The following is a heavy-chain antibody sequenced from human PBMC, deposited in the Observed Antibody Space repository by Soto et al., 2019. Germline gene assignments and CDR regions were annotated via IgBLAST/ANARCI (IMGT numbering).Heavy chain of an antibody. CDR3: ARGYSNHYFYP. V-gene: IGHV1-2*04. J-gene: IGHJ5*02. CDR2: INPNTGGT. Sequence: GASVKVSCKTSGYSFIDYFVNWVRQAPGQGLEWMGRINPNTGGTRYAQKFQGWVTMTRDTSISTAYMELNRLKSDDTAVYYCARGYSNHYFYPWGQGTLVTVSS. CDR1: GYSFIDYF. D-gene: IGHD4-4*01.